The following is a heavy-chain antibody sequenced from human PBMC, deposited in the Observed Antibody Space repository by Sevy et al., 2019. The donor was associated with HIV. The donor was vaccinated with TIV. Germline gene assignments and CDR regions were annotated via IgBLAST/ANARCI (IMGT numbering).Heavy chain of an antibody. CDR2: IYSDGST. V-gene: IGHV3-53*01. CDR1: GFTVSDNY. D-gene: IGHD2-15*01. CDR3: TGLIVVVVAATPAPGWFDP. Sequence: GGSLRLSCAASGFTVSDNYMSWVRHAPGKGLEWVSVIYSDGSTYYADSVKGRFTISRDDSKSIAYLQMNSLKTEDTAVYYCTGLIVVVVAATPAPGWFDPWGQGTLVTVSS. J-gene: IGHJ5*02.